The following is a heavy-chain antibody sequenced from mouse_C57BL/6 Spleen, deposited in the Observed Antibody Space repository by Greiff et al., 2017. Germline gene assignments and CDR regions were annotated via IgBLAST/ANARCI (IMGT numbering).Heavy chain of an antibody. CDR1: GYTFTSYW. CDR2: IDPSDSYT. V-gene: IGHV1-50*01. D-gene: IGHD2-2*01. J-gene: IGHJ2*01. CDR3: ARWLRREGFDY. Sequence: QVQLQQPGAELVKPGASVKLSCKASGYTFTSYWMQWVKQRPGQGLEWIGEIDPSDSYTNYNQKFKGKATLTVDTSSSTAYMQLSSLTSEDSAVYYGARWLRREGFDYWGQGTTLTVSS.